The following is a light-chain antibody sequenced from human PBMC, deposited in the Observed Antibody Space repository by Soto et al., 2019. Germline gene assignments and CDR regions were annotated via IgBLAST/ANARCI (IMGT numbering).Light chain of an antibody. CDR3: AAWEDSLSGAYV. Sequence: QLVLTQPPSASGTPGQRVTISCSGSSSNIGNNDVFWYQQLPGRAPKLLIYTPNQRPSGVPDRFSVSKSGTSASLAISGLRSEDEAVYYCAAWEDSLSGAYVFGTGTKLTVL. CDR1: SSNIGNND. J-gene: IGLJ1*01. V-gene: IGLV1-47*02. CDR2: TPN.